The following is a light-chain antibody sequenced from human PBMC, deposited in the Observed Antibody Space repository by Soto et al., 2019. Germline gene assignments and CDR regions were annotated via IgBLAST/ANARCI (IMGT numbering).Light chain of an antibody. V-gene: IGKV3-20*01. CDR2: GVS. J-gene: IGKJ4*01. CDR1: QNVNNNF. CDR3: QQHGASIT. Sequence: VLTQSPRTLSLSPGERATISCRASQNVNNNFVAWYQQKPGQAPSLIIYGVSDRATGVPDRFSGSGSGTDFTITISRLEPEDFAVYYCQQHGASITFGGGTRVENK.